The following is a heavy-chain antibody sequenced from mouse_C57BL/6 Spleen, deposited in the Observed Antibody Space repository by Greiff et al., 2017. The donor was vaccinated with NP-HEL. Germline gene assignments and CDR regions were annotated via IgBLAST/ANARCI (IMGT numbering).Heavy chain of an antibody. J-gene: IGHJ3*01. CDR3: ARWRSSDAGFAY. CDR2: INPSSGYT. V-gene: IGHV1-4*01. Sequence: QVQLQQSGAELARPGASVKLSCKASGYTFTSYTMHWVKQRPGQGLEWIGYINPSSGYTKYNQKFKDKATLTANKSSSTAYMQLRSLTSEDSADYYCARWRSSDAGFAYWGQGTLVTVSA. CDR1: GYTFTSYT.